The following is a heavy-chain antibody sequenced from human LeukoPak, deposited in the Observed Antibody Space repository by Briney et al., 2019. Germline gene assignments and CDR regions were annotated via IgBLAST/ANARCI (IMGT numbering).Heavy chain of an antibody. CDR2: IDPSDSYT. Sequence: GESLKTSCKGSGYSFTSYWISWVRQMPGKGLEWMGRIDPSDSYTNYSPSFQGHVTISADKSISTAYLQWSSLKASDTAMYYCARQEPAAMRYYYYGMDVWGKGTTVTVSS. J-gene: IGHJ6*04. CDR1: GYSFTSYW. CDR3: ARQEPAAMRYYYYGMDV. D-gene: IGHD2-2*01. V-gene: IGHV5-10-1*01.